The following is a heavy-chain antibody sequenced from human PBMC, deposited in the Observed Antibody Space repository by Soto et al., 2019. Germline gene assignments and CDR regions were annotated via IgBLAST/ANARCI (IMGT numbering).Heavy chain of an antibody. D-gene: IGHD1-26*01. J-gene: IGHJ4*02. V-gene: IGHV3-53*01. CDR1: GFTVSDNY. Sequence: EVQLVESGGGLIQPGGSLRLSCAASGFTVSDNYMTWVRQAPGKGLEWVSVMYSGGTATSYADSVKGRFTVSRDSSKNKVSLQLDSLRAEDTAVYYCARGVPVGAIGRFYFDSWGQGTLVTVSS. CDR2: MYSGGTAT. CDR3: ARGVPVGAIGRFYFDS.